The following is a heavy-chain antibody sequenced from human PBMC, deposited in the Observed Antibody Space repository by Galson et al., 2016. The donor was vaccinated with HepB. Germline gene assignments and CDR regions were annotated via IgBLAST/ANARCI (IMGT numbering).Heavy chain of an antibody. V-gene: IGHV3-30*18. D-gene: IGHD3-9*01. Sequence: SLRLSCAASGFTFSSYGMHWVRQAPGKGLEWVAAIFYDGSNRYYADSVKGRFTISRDNSKNTVYVQMNSLRAEDTAVYYCAKDLGTGYVQDIHYWGQGILVIVSS. J-gene: IGHJ4*02. CDR2: IFYDGSNR. CDR1: GFTFSSYG. CDR3: AKDLGTGYVQDIHY.